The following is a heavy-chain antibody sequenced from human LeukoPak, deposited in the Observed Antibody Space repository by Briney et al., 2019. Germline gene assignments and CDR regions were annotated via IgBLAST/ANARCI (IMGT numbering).Heavy chain of an antibody. CDR3: ARERDGRFFDY. CDR2: INQDGSEK. D-gene: IGHD5-24*01. Sequence: GGSLRLSCAASGLRFGSFWMSWVRQAPGKGLEWVANINQDGSEKYFVDSVRGRFTISRDNSKNSLHLQMNTLRAEDTAVYYCARERDGRFFDYWGQGTLVTVSS. CDR1: GLRFGSFW. V-gene: IGHV3-7*01. J-gene: IGHJ4*02.